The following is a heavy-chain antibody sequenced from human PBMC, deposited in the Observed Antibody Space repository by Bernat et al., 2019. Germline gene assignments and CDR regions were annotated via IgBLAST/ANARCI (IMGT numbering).Heavy chain of an antibody. J-gene: IGHJ4*02. Sequence: QVQLQESGPGLVKPSQTLSLTCTVSGGSISSGNYYWSWIRQHPGKGLEWIGYIHYSGSTYNNPSLKSRVIISVDTSNNQFSLKLSSVTAADTAVYYCARAHPVAGTGVIDYWGQGTLVTVSS. CDR1: GGSISSGNYY. D-gene: IGHD6-19*01. V-gene: IGHV4-31*03. CDR3: ARAHPVAGTGVIDY. CDR2: IHYSGST.